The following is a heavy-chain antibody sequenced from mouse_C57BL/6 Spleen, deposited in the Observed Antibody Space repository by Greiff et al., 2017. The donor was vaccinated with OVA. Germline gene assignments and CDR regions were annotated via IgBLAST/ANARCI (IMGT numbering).Heavy chain of an antibody. CDR2: ISYSGST. CDR3: AREITTVVAKYFDV. V-gene: IGHV3-1*01. D-gene: IGHD1-1*01. J-gene: IGHJ1*03. CDR1: GYSITSGYD. Sequence: EVQVVESGPGMVKPSQSLSLTCTVTGYSITSGYDWHWIRHFPGNKLEWMGYISYSGSTNYNPSLKSRISITHDTSKNHFFLKLNSVTTEDTATYYCAREITTVVAKYFDVWGTGTTVTVSS.